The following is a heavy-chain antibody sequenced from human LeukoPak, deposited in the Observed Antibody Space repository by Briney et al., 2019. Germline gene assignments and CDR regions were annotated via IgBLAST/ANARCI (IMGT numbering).Heavy chain of an antibody. J-gene: IGHJ2*01. CDR2: IYSGGST. CDR3: ARVEMTTNRHWYFDL. D-gene: IGHD5-24*01. Sequence: GGSLRPSCAASGFTVSSNYMSWVRQAPGKGLEWVSVIYSGGSTYYADSVKGRFTISRDNSKNTLYLQMNSLRAEDTAVYYCARVEMTTNRHWYFDLWGRGTLVTVSS. CDR1: GFTVSSNY. V-gene: IGHV3-66*01.